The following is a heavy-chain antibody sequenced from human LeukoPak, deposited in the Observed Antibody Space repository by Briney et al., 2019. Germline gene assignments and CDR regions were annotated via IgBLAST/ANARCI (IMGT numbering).Heavy chain of an antibody. D-gene: IGHD1-7*01. CDR1: GFTFSSYA. CDR2: IRGSGDST. V-gene: IGHV3-23*01. J-gene: IGHJ4*02. CDR3: AKGAGTSKIGSFGY. Sequence: GGSLRLSCAASGFTFSSYAMTWVRQAPGKGLEWVSSIRGSGDSTYYADSVKGRFTLSRDNSKNTLYLQMSSLRAEDTAVYYCAKGAGTSKIGSFGYWGQGTLVTVSS.